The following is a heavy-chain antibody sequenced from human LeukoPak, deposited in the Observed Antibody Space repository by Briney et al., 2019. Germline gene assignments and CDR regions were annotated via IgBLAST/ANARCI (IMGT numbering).Heavy chain of an antibody. V-gene: IGHV3-23*01. CDR2: ISGSGGST. J-gene: IGHJ6*02. Sequence: GGSLRLSRAASGFTFSSYTMSWVRQAPGKGLEWVSAISGSGGSTYYADSVKGRFTISRDNSKNTLYLQMNSLRAEDTAVYYCAKELVTMVRGVIITRNYYGMDVWGQGTTVTVSS. CDR1: GFTFSSYT. CDR3: AKELVTMVRGVIITRNYYGMDV. D-gene: IGHD3-10*01.